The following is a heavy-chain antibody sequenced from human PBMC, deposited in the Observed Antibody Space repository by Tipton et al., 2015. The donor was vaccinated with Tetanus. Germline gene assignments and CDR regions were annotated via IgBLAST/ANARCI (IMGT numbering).Heavy chain of an antibody. CDR1: GVSLSNSAYY. V-gene: IGHV4-39*01. J-gene: IGHJ3*01. Sequence: TLSLTCNVSGVSLSNSAYYWGWVRQPPGKGLEWIATMFYIGSTYYNPSLKSRLTISMDTTRNLFSLKLTSVTAVDTAVYYCARTFFVTGSRIRGGCPFDVWGLGTLATVSS. D-gene: IGHD3-10*01. CDR2: MFYIGST. CDR3: ARTFFVTGSRIRGGCPFDV.